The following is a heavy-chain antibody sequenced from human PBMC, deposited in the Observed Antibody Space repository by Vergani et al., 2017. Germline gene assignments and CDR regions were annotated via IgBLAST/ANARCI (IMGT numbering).Heavy chain of an antibody. CDR1: GGSISSSNW. D-gene: IGHD3-22*01. CDR3: ARASYDSSGYYRH. CDR2: IYHSGST. V-gene: IGHV4-4*02. Sequence: QVQLQESGPGLVKPSGTLSLTCAVSGGSISSSNWWSWVRQPPGKGLEWIGEIYHSGSTNYNPSLKSRDISVDKSKNQFSLKLSSVTAADTAVYYCARASYDSSGYYRHWGQGTLVTVSS. J-gene: IGHJ4*02.